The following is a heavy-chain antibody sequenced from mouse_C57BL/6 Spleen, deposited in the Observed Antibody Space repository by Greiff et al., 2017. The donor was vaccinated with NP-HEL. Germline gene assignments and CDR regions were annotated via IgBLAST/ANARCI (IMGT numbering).Heavy chain of an antibody. J-gene: IGHJ3*01. CDR2: IHPNSGST. CDR3: ARCPIDGYSAWFAY. V-gene: IGHV1-64*01. Sequence: QVQLQQPGAELVKPGASVKLSCKASGYTFTSYWMHWVKQRPGQGLEWIGMIHPNSGSTNYNEKFKSKATLTVDKSSSTAYMQLSSLTSEDSAVYYCARCPIDGYSAWFAYWGQGTLVTVSA. D-gene: IGHD2-3*01. CDR1: GYTFTSYW.